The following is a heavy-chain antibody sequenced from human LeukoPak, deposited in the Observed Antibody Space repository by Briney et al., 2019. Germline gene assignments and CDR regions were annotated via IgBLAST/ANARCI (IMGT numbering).Heavy chain of an antibody. J-gene: IGHJ6*03. Sequence: PSETLSLTCAVSGASISSRYWSWIRQPPGKGLEWIGYTSGSISDNPSLKSRVAVSVDPSQNQVSLSLTSVTAADTAVYYCARVLAIFGLDTTDFYMDVWGKGTTVTVSS. CDR1: GASISSRY. CDR2: TSGSI. D-gene: IGHD3/OR15-3a*01. CDR3: ARVLAIFGLDTTDFYMDV. V-gene: IGHV4-59*11.